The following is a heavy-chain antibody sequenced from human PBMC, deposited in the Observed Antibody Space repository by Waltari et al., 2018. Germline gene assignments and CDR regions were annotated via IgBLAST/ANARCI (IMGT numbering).Heavy chain of an antibody. CDR2: ITSDGGTT. V-gene: IGHV3-64*01. J-gene: IGHJ4*02. CDR1: GFPFSNYA. CDR3: ARDRAGVGDD. D-gene: IGHD3-10*01. Sequence: EVQPVESGGGLVQPGGSLRHSCASSGFPFSNYAMHWVRQAPGKGLEYVSAITSDGGTTYYANSVKGRFTISRDNSKNTLYLQMGSLRAEDTAVYYCARDRAGVGDDWGQGTLVTVSS.